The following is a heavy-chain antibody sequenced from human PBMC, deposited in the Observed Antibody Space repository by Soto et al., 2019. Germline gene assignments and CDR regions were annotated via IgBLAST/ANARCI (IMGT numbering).Heavy chain of an antibody. CDR2: IWYDGSNK. CDR3: ARDRNYYDSSGYFFFDY. J-gene: IGHJ4*02. CDR1: GFTFSSYG. V-gene: IGHV3-33*01. Sequence: GGSLRLSCAASGFTFSSYGMHWVRQAPGKGLEWVAVIWYDGSNKYYADSVKGRFTISRDNSKNTLYLQMNSLRAEDTAVYYCARDRNYYDSSGYFFFDYWGQGTLVTVSS. D-gene: IGHD3-22*01.